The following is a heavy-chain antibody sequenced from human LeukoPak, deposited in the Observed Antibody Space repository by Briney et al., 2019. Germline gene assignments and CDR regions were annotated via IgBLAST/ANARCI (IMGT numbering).Heavy chain of an antibody. V-gene: IGHV3-30*02. J-gene: IGHJ6*03. CDR2: IRYDGSNK. CDR3: AKDEGYNWNYSYYYYYYMDV. CDR1: GFTFSSYG. D-gene: IGHD1-7*01. Sequence: GGSLRLSCAASGFTFSSYGMHWVRQAPGKGLEWVAFIRYDGSNKYYADSVKGRFTISRDNSKNTLYLQMNSLRAEDTAVYYCAKDEGYNWNYSYYYYYYMDVWGKGTTVTVSS.